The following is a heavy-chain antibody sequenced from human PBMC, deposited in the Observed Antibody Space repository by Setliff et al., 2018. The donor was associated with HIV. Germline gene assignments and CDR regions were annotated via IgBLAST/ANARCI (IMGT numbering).Heavy chain of an antibody. J-gene: IGHJ4*02. CDR2: IYYSGST. CDR3: ARHSPSDY. Sequence: SETLSLTCTVSGGSISSSDYYWGWIRQPPGKGLEWIEYIYYSGSTNYNPSLKSRVTISVDTSKNQFSLKLSSVTAADTAVYYCARHSPSDYWGQGTLVTVSS. CDR1: GGSISSSDYY. V-gene: IGHV4-61*05.